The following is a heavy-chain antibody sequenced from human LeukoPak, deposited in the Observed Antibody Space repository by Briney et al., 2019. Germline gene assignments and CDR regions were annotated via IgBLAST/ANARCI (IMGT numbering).Heavy chain of an antibody. CDR2: IYHSGST. V-gene: IGHV4-38-2*01. CDR1: GYSISSGYY. Sequence: SETLSPTCAVSGYSISSGYYWGWIRQPPGKGLEWIGSIYHSGSTYYNPSLKSRVTISVDTSKNQFSLKLSSVTAADTAVYYCARRYQLLFSAWFDPCGQGTLVTVSS. CDR3: ARRYQLLFSAWFDP. D-gene: IGHD2-2*01. J-gene: IGHJ5*02.